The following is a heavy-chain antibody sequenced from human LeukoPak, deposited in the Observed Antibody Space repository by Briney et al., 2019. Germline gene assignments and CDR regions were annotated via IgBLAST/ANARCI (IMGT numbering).Heavy chain of an antibody. CDR2: IYPGDSDT. CDR1: GYSFTSYW. V-gene: IGHV5-51*01. Sequence: NRGESLKTSCKGSGYSFTSYWIGWVRQMPGKGLEWMGIIYPGDSDTRYSPSFQGQVTISADKSISTAYLQWSSLKASDTAMYYCMRSYYDSSGYSHYDYWGQGTLVTVSS. D-gene: IGHD3-22*01. CDR3: MRSYYDSSGYSHYDY. J-gene: IGHJ4*02.